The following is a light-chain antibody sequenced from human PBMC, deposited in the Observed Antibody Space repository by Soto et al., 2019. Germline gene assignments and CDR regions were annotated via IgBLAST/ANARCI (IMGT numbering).Light chain of an antibody. J-gene: IGKJ1*01. CDR2: KXS. CDR3: QHYNSYSEA. V-gene: IGKV1-5*03. Sequence: IHMTQSPSTLSRSVGDRVPSTXRASQTISIWWPWYQQRPGXAPKXXXDKXSTLKRGVPSRLSGSGSGTEFTLTISSLQPEYFATYYCQHYNSYSEAFGQGTKVDIK. CDR1: QTISIW.